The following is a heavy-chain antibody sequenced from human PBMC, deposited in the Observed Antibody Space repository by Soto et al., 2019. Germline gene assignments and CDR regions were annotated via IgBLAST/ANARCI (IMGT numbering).Heavy chain of an antibody. Sequence: SESLSLTCSVSGGSISSGRFSWNWIRQPPGQGLEGIAYISHSGSTYYTPSLRSRVTISVDRFKNQFSLKLNSLTAADTAVYYCVRESTSSGPNWFDTWGPGILGTGSS. D-gene: IGHD2-8*02. CDR2: ISHSGST. V-gene: IGHV4-30-2*01. CDR3: VRESTSSGPNWFDT. J-gene: IGHJ5*02. CDR1: GGSISSGRFS.